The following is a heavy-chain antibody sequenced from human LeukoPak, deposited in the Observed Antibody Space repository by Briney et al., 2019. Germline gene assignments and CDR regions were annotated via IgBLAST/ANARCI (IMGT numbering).Heavy chain of an antibody. V-gene: IGHV3-21*01. D-gene: IGHD2-2*01. CDR2: ISSSSSYI. Sequence: GGSLRLSCAASGFTFSGYSMNWVRQAPGKGLEWVSSISSSSSYIYYADSVKGRFTISRDNAKNSLYLQMNSLRAEDTAVYYCARLGGVDCSSTSCYSAAFDIWGQGTMVTVSS. J-gene: IGHJ3*02. CDR3: ARLGGVDCSSTSCYSAAFDI. CDR1: GFTFSGYS.